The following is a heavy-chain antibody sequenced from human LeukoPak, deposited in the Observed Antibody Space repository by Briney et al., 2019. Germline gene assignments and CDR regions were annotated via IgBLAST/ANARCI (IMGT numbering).Heavy chain of an antibody. CDR2: IYTSGST. D-gene: IGHD3-3*01. V-gene: IGHV4-4*09. CDR1: GGSISSYY. Sequence: SETLSLTCTVSGGSISSYYWSWIRQPPGKGLEWIGYIYTSGSTNYNPSLKSRVTISVDTSKNQFSLKLSSVTAADTAVYYCARLRTDDFWSGPNGYFDYWGQGTLATVSS. CDR3: ARLRTDDFWSGPNGYFDY. J-gene: IGHJ4*02.